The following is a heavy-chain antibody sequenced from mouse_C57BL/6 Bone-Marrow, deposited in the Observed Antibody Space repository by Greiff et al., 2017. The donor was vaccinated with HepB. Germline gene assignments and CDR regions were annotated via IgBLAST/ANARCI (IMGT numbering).Heavy chain of an antibody. CDR3: ARGALLLRDMDY. D-gene: IGHD1-1*01. CDR1: GFTFSDYG. Sequence: EVMLVESGGGLVKPGGSLKLSCAASGFTFSDYGMHWVRQAPEKGLEWVAYISSGSSTIYYADTVKGRFTISRENAKNTLFLQMTSLRSEDTAMYYCARGALLLRDMDYWGQGTSVTVSS. V-gene: IGHV5-17*01. J-gene: IGHJ4*01. CDR2: ISSGSSTI.